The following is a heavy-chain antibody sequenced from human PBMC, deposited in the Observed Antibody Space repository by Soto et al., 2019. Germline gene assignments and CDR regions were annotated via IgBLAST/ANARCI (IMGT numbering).Heavy chain of an antibody. D-gene: IGHD3-3*01. V-gene: IGHV1-69*01. J-gene: IGHJ6*02. CDR1: GGTFSSYA. CDR3: ARVTIFGVAYYYYYGMDV. CDR2: IIPIFGTA. Sequence: QVQLVQSGAEVKKPGSSVKVSCKASGGTFSSYAISWVRQAPGQGLEWMGGIIPIFGTANYAQKFQGRVTITADESTSTAYMEPSSLRSEDTAVYYCARVTIFGVAYYYYYGMDVWGQGTTVTVSS.